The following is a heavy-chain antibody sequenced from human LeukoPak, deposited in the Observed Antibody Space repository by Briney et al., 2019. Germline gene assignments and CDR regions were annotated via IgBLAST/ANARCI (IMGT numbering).Heavy chain of an antibody. Sequence: GASVKVSCKASGYTFTSYYMHWVRQAPGQGLEWMGIINPSGGSTSYAQKFQGRVTMTRDMSTSTVYMELSSLRSEDTAVYYCARDRSYGDYGKDAFDIWGQGTMVTVSS. V-gene: IGHV1-46*01. D-gene: IGHD4-17*01. J-gene: IGHJ3*02. CDR1: GYTFTSYY. CDR2: INPSGGST. CDR3: ARDRSYGDYGKDAFDI.